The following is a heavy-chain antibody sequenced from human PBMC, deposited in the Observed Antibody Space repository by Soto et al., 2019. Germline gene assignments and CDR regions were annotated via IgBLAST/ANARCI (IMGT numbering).Heavy chain of an antibody. V-gene: IGHV4-34*01. D-gene: IGHD3-3*01. CDR2: INHSGST. CDR3: ARRSYYDFWSGYYHPNGFDY. CDR1: GGSFSGYY. Sequence: KPSETLSLTCAVYGGSFSGYYWSWIRQPPGKGLEWIGEINHSGSTNYNPSLKSRVTISVDTSKNQFSLKLSSVTAADTAVYYCARRSYYDFWSGYYHPNGFDYWGQGTLVTVSS. J-gene: IGHJ4*02.